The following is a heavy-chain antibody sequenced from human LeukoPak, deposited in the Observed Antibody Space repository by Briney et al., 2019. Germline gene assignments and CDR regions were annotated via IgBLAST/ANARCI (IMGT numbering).Heavy chain of an antibody. CDR3: ARVAEGAVAGTAAFDI. Sequence: ASVKVSCKASGYTFTGYYMHWVRQAPGQGLEWMGWINPNSGGTNYAQKFQGWVTMTGDTSISTAYMELSRLRSDDTAVYYCARVAEGAVAGTAAFDIWGQGTMVTVSS. CDR2: INPNSGGT. J-gene: IGHJ3*02. V-gene: IGHV1-2*04. D-gene: IGHD6-19*01. CDR1: GYTFTGYY.